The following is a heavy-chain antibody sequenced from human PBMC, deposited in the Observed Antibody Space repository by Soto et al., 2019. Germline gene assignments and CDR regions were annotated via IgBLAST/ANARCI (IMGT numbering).Heavy chain of an antibody. Sequence: QVQLQESGPGLVKPSETLSLTCTVSGGSISSYYWSWIRQPPGKGLEWIGYIYYSGSTNYNPSLKNRATISVDTSKNQFSLKLSSVTAADTAVYYCARAWGRVFDYWGQGTLVTVSS. J-gene: IGHJ4*02. CDR1: GGSISSYY. CDR2: IYYSGST. D-gene: IGHD3-16*01. V-gene: IGHV4-59*01. CDR3: ARAWGRVFDY.